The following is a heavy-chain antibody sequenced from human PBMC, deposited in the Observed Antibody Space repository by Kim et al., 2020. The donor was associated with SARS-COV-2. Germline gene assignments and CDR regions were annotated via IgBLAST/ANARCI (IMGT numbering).Heavy chain of an antibody. CDR3: AKDIQDYYGMDV. V-gene: IGHV3-9*01. Sequence: GGSLRLSCAASGFTFDDYAMHWVRQAPGKGLEWVSGISWNSGSIGYADSVKGRFTISRDNAKNSLYLQMNSLRAEDTALYYCAKDIQDYYGMDVWGQGTT. CDR2: ISWNSGSI. J-gene: IGHJ6*02. CDR1: GFTFDDYA.